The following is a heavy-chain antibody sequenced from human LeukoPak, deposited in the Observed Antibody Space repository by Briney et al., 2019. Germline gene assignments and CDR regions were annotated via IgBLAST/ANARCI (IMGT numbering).Heavy chain of an antibody. CDR2: IYSGGST. CDR1: GFTVSSNY. D-gene: IGHD3-9*01. CDR3: ARDGILTGYDAFDI. Sequence: GGSLRLSCAASGFTVSSNYMSWVRQAPGKGLEWVSVIYSGGSTYYADSVKGRFTISRDNSKNTLYLRMNSLRAEDTAVYYCARDGILTGYDAFDIWGQGTMVTVSS. V-gene: IGHV3-53*01. J-gene: IGHJ3*02.